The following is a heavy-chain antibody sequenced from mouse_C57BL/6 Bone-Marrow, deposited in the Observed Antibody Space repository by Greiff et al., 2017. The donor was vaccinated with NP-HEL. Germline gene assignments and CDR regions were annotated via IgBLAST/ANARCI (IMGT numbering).Heavy chain of an antibody. D-gene: IGHD1-1*01. CDR1: GFNIKDDY. J-gene: IGHJ1*03. CDR2: IDPENGDN. V-gene: IGHV14-4*01. CDR3: TTPVFRTTVVARDFDV. Sequence: VHVKQSGAELVRPGASVKLSCTASGFNIKDDYMHWVKQRTEQGLEWIGWIDPENGDNEYASQFPGKATITADTSSNTAYLQLSSRTSEDTAVYYCTTPVFRTTVVARDFDVWGTGTTVTVSS.